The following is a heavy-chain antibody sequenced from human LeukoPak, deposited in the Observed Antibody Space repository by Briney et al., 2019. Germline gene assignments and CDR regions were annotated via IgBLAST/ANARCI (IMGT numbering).Heavy chain of an antibody. CDR1: GFTFDDNG. V-gene: IGHV3-20*04. CDR2: LNWNGGTT. D-gene: IGHD3-10*01. Sequence: PGGSLRLSCAASGFTFDDNGMSWVRQAPGKGLEWVSGLNWNGGTTVYADSVKGRFTISRDNAKNFLYLQMNSLRAEDTALYYCATHSYYYGSGSYPHYLDYWGQGTLVTVSS. J-gene: IGHJ4*02. CDR3: ATHSYYYGSGSYPHYLDY.